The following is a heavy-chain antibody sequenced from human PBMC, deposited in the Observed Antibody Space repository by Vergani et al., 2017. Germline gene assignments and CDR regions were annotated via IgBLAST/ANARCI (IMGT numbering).Heavy chain of an antibody. CDR3: ASVNIEPVNYYFDY. Sequence: QVQLVESGGGLVKPGGSLRLSCAASGFTFSDYYMSWIRRAPGKGLEWVSYISSSSSYTNYADSGKGRYTISRDNAKNSLYLQMNSRRAQDTAVYYCASVNIEPVNYYFDYWGQGTLVTVSS. CDR1: GFTFSDYY. CDR2: ISSSSSYT. V-gene: IGHV3-11*06. J-gene: IGHJ4*02. D-gene: IGHD1-14*01.